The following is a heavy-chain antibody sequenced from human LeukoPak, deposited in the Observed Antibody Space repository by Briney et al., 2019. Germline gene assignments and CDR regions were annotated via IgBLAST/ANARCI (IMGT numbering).Heavy chain of an antibody. CDR1: GGTLSSYA. Sequence: SVKVSCKASGGTLSSYAISWVRQAPGQGLEWMGGIIPIFGTANYAQKFQGRVTITTDESTSTAYMELSSLRSEDTAVYYCARARDGYGYAFDIWGQGTMVTVSS. CDR2: IIPIFGTA. V-gene: IGHV1-69*05. CDR3: ARARDGYGYAFDI. D-gene: IGHD5-24*01. J-gene: IGHJ3*02.